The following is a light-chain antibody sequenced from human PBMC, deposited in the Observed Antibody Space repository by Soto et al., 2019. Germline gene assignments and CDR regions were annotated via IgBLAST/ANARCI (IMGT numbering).Light chain of an antibody. V-gene: IGLV2-8*01. J-gene: IGLJ2*01. CDR3: SSYAGSNNFVV. CDR2: EVS. CDR1: SSDVGAYNY. Sequence: QSALTQPPSASGSPGQSVTISCTGTSSDVGAYNYVSWYQQHPGKAPQLMIYEVSKRPSGVPDRFSGSKSVNTASLTVSGLQAEDEADYYCSSYAGSNNFVVFGGGTKLTVL.